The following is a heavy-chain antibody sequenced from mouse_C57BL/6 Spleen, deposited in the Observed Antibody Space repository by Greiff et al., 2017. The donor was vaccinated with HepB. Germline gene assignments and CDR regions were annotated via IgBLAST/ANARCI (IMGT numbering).Heavy chain of an antibody. Sequence: VQLKQSGAELVRPGASVKLSCTASGFNIKDYYMHWVKQRPEQGLEWIGRIDPEDGDTEYAPKFQGKATMTADTSSNPAYRQLSSRTSEDTAVYYCTGGAPFAYWGQGTLVTVSA. J-gene: IGHJ3*01. V-gene: IGHV14-1*01. CDR2: IDPEDGDT. CDR3: TGGAPFAY. CDR1: GFNIKDYY.